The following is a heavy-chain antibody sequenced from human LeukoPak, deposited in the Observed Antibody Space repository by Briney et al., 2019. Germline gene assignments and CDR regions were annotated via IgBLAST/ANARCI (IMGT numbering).Heavy chain of an antibody. D-gene: IGHD6-13*01. CDR3: ARGMGGYSKYGMDV. CDR1: GFTFDDYG. V-gene: IGHV3-20*04. J-gene: IGHJ6*02. Sequence: GVSLRLSCAASGFTFDDYGMSWVRQAPGKGLEWVSGINWNGGSTGYADSVKGRFTISRDNAKNSLYLQMNSLRAEDTALYYCARGMGGYSKYGMDVWGQGTTVTVSS. CDR2: INWNGGST.